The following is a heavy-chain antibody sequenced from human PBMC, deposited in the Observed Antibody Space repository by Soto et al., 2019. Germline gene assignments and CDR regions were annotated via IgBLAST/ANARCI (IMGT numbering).Heavy chain of an antibody. Sequence: GGSLRLSCAASGFTFSGSAMHWVRQASGKGLEWVGRIRSKANSYATAYAASVKGRFTISRDDSKNTAYLQMNSLKTEDTAVYYCTSRDDILTGFRIWGQGTMVTVSS. CDR3: TSRDDILTGFRI. CDR1: GFTFSGSA. V-gene: IGHV3-73*01. CDR2: IRSKANSYAT. D-gene: IGHD3-9*01. J-gene: IGHJ3*02.